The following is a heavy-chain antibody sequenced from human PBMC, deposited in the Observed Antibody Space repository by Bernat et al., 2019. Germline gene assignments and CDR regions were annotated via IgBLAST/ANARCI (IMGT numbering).Heavy chain of an antibody. CDR3: ARGKQWLEYYFDY. CDR1: GFTFSSYG. V-gene: IGHV3-33*01. J-gene: IGHJ4*02. Sequence: QVQLVESGGGVVQPGRSLRLSCAASGFTFSSYGIHWVRQAPGKGLEWVAVIWYDGSNKYYADSVKGRFTISRDNSKNTLYLQMNSLRAEDTAVYYGARGKQWLEYYFDYWGQGTLVTVSS. D-gene: IGHD6-19*01. CDR2: IWYDGSNK.